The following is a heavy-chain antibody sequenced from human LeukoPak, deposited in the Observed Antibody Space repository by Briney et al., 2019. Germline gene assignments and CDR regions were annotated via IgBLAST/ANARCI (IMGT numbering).Heavy chain of an antibody. V-gene: IGHV3-30*18. CDR2: ISYDGSNK. CDR1: GFTFSSYG. CDR3: AKISKAGPRSDYYFDY. J-gene: IGHJ4*02. D-gene: IGHD6-19*01. Sequence: PGGSLRLSCAASGFTFSSYGMHWVRQAPGKGLEWVAVISYDGSNKYYADSVKGRFTISRDNSKNTLYLQMNSLRAEDTAVYYCAKISKAGPRSDYYFDYWGQGTLVTVSS.